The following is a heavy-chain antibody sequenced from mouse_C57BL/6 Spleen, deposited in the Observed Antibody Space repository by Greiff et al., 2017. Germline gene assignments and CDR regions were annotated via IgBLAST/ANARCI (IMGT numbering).Heavy chain of an antibody. V-gene: IGHV1-78*01. CDR3: ARPLVYYGSSYFDY. D-gene: IGHD1-1*01. Sequence: QVQLQQPGTELVKPGASVKLSCKASGYTFTDHTIHWMKQRPEQGLEWIGYIYPRDGSTKFNEKFKGKATLTADKSSSTAYMQLNSLTSEDSAVYFCARPLVYYGSSYFDYWGQGTTLTVSS. CDR2: IYPRDGST. J-gene: IGHJ2*01. CDR1: GYTFTDHT.